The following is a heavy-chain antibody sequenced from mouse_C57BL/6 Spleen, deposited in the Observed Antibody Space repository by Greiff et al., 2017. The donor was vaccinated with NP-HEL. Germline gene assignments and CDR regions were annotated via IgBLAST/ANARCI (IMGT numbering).Heavy chain of an antibody. V-gene: IGHV5-4*01. CDR2: ISDGGSYT. J-gene: IGHJ4*01. CDR1: GFTFSSYA. CDR3: AREDYGSSLYAMDY. Sequence: EVKVVESGGGLVKPGGSLKLSCAASGFTFSSYAMSWVRPTPEKRLEWVATISDGGSYTYYPDNVKGRFTISRDNAKNNLYLQMSHLKSEDTAMYYCAREDYGSSLYAMDYWGQGTSVTVSS. D-gene: IGHD1-1*01.